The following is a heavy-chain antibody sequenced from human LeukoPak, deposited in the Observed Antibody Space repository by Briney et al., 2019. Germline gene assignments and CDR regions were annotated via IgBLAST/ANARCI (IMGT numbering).Heavy chain of an antibody. D-gene: IGHD5/OR15-5a*01. CDR1: EFTFSNNW. J-gene: IGHJ3*02. V-gene: IGHV3-7*01. CDR2: IKEDGSIK. CDR3: ASFGILVSWGAFDI. Sequence: GGSLRLSCAASEFTFSNNWMSWVRQAPGKGPEWVASIKEDGSIKYYVDSVKGRFTISRDNAKNSLYLQMSSLRAEDTAVYYCASFGILVSWGAFDIWGQGTMVTVSS.